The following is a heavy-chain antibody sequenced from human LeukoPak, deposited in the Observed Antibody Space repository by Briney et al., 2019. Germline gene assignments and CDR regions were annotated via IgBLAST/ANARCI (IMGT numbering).Heavy chain of an antibody. V-gene: IGHV1-8*01. J-gene: IGHJ4*02. CDR3: ARVIGYCSGGSCYPYY. CDR1: GYTFTSYD. D-gene: IGHD2-15*01. Sequence: ASVKVSCKASGYTFTSYDIHWVRQATGQGLEWMGWMNPNSGNTGYAQKFQGRVTMTRNTSISTAYMELSSLRSEDTAVYYCARVIGYCSGGSCYPYYWGQGTLVTVSS. CDR2: MNPNSGNT.